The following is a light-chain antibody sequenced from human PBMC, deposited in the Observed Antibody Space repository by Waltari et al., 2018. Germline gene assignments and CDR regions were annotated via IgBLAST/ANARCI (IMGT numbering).Light chain of an antibody. CDR3: QEANSFPLT. V-gene: IGKV1-12*01. CDR2: ATA. CDR1: QGIRSW. Sequence: DIQMTQSPPSVSASVGDRVTITCRASQGIRSWLSWYQQKPGKAPNLLIYATANLQSGVPSRFSGSGSGTEFTLTISSLQPEDVATYYCQEANSFPLTFGGGTKVEI. J-gene: IGKJ4*01.